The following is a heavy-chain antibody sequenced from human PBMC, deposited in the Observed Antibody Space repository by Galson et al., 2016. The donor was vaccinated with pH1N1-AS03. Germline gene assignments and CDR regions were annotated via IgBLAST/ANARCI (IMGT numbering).Heavy chain of an antibody. Sequence: SLRLSCAASGSTFRSFGMHWVRQAPGKGLEWVAVIWYDGSKEEYADSVKGRFTISRDNSKNTLFLQMKSLGVEDTAVYYCARPAHDFGRPYHMDVWGQGTTVTVSS. CDR3: ARPAHDFGRPYHMDV. CDR1: GSTFRSFG. J-gene: IGHJ6*02. D-gene: IGHD3/OR15-3a*01. V-gene: IGHV3-33*01. CDR2: IWYDGSKE.